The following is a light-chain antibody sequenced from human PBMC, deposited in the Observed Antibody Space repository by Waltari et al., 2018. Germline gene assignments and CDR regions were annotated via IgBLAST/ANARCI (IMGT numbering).Light chain of an antibody. CDR1: RSNIGGNI. V-gene: IGLV1-44*01. Sequence: QSVLTQPPSTSGTPGQRVTLSCSGGRSNIGGNIINWYQQFPGKAPKFLIYRNNQRPSGVPDRFSGSKSGTSASLVISGLLSEDEADYYCSAWDDSLNGWVFGGGTKLTVL. CDR3: SAWDDSLNGWV. J-gene: IGLJ3*02. CDR2: RNN.